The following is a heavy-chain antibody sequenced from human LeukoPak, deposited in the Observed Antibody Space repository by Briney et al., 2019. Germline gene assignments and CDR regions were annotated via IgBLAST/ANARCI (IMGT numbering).Heavy chain of an antibody. CDR2: IKEDGSEK. D-gene: IGHD4-17*01. CDR1: GFTFSSYW. CDR3: ARDPYGDNWFDH. J-gene: IGHJ5*02. V-gene: IGHV3-7*01. Sequence: QPGGSLRLSCAASGFTFSSYWMSWVRQAPGKGLEWVANIKEDGSEKYYVDSVKGRFTISRDNATKSLYLQMNNLRADDKAVYYCARDPYGDNWFDHWGQGTLVTVSS.